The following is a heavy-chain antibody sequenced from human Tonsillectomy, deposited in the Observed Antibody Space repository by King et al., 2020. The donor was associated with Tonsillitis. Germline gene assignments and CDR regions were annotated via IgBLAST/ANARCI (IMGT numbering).Heavy chain of an antibody. D-gene: IGHD2-2*02. CDR3: ARMGVVPAAIPGYYYYGMDV. V-gene: IGHV1-2*02. CDR1: GYTFTGYY. CDR2: INPNSGGT. Sequence: VQLVESGAEVKKPGASVKVSCKASGYTFTGYYMHWVRQAPGQGLEWMGWINPNSGGTNYAQKFQGRVTMTRDTSISTAYMELSRLGSDDTAVYYCARMGVVPAAIPGYYYYGMDVWGQGTTVTVSS. J-gene: IGHJ6*02.